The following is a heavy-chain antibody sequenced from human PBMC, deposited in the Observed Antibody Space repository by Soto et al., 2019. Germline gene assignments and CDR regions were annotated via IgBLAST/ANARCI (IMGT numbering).Heavy chain of an antibody. J-gene: IGHJ6*02. CDR1: GYTFTISG. CDR3: ARDRLEWLPDYYYGMDV. CDR2: VSAYNGNT. D-gene: IGHD3-3*01. Sequence: ASVKVSCKASGYTFTISGISWVRQAPGQGLEWMGWVSAYNGNTNYAQKLQGRVTMTTDTSASTAYMELRSLRSDDTAVYYCARDRLEWLPDYYYGMDVWGQGTTVTVSS. V-gene: IGHV1-18*01.